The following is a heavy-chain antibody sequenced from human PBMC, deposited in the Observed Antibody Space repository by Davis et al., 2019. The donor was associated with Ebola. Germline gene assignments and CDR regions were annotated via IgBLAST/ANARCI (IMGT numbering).Heavy chain of an antibody. CDR2: INPSGGST. Sequence: AASVKVSCKASGYTFTSYYMHWVRQAPGQGLEWMGIINPSGGSTSYAQKFQGRATMTRDTSTSTVYMELSSLRSGDTAVYYCARDLRQYGVAGVENYWGQGTLVTVSS. J-gene: IGHJ4*02. D-gene: IGHD6-19*01. CDR1: GYTFTSYY. CDR3: ARDLRQYGVAGVENY. V-gene: IGHV1-46*01.